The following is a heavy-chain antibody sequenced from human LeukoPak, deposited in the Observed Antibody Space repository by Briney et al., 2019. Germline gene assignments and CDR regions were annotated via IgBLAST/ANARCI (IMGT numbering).Heavy chain of an antibody. CDR2: ITSSSYT. Sequence: KPGGSLRLSCAASVFTFSDYYMSWVRQAPGKGLEWVSYITSSSYTNYADSVKDRFTIPRDNAKNSLYLQMNSLRAEDTAIYYCARLVVVAATPGYFDYWGQGTLVTVSS. V-gene: IGHV3-11*06. D-gene: IGHD2-15*01. CDR3: ARLVVVAATPGYFDY. CDR1: VFTFSDYY. J-gene: IGHJ4*02.